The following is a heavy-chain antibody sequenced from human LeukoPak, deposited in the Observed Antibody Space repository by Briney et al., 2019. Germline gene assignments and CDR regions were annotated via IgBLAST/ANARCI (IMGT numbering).Heavy chain of an antibody. CDR1: GFTFSSYA. CDR2: ISYDGSNK. CDR3: ARDLMQTTVTTDYFDY. J-gene: IGHJ4*02. V-gene: IGHV3-30-3*01. Sequence: GGSLRLSCAAYGFTFSSYAMHWVRQGQGKGLEGVAVISYDGSNKYYADSAKGRFTISRDNSKTTLYLQMNSLRAEDTAVYYCARDLMQTTVTTDYFDYWGQGTLVTVSS. D-gene: IGHD4-17*01.